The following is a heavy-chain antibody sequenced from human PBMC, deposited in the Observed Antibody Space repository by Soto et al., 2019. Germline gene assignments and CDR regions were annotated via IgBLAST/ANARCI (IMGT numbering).Heavy chain of an antibody. J-gene: IGHJ6*03. V-gene: IGHV1-8*01. D-gene: IGHD3-3*01. CDR1: GYTFTSYD. Sequence: QVQLVQSGAEVKKPGASVKVSCKASGYTFTSYDINWGRQATGQGLEWMGWMNPNSGNTGYAQKVQCRVTMTRDTSIRTAYIELSSLRSYDTAVYYCARGRKSNYDFWSGPEDYCYYIDVWGKGTTVTVSS. CDR2: MNPNSGNT. CDR3: ARGRKSNYDFWSGPEDYCYYIDV.